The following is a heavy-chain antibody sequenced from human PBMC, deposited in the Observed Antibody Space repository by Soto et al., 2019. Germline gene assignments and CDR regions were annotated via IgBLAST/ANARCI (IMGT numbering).Heavy chain of an antibody. CDR1: GFSFRSYA. CDR2: IWYDGANK. J-gene: IGHJ4*02. Sequence: GESLKISCAASGFSFRSYAMHWVRQAPGKGLEWVAVIWYDGANKYYADSVEGRFTISRDNSNNTLYVQMNSLKAEDTAVYYCVRDPYLPTAGRLASLHYWGPGTLVTVSS. V-gene: IGHV3-33*08. CDR3: VRDPYLPTAGRLASLHY. D-gene: IGHD1-1*01.